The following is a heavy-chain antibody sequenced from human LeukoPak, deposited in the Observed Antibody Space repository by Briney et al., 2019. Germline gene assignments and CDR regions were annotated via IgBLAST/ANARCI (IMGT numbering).Heavy chain of an antibody. CDR3: ARRVRPYNWFDP. CDR2: IYYSGST. V-gene: IGHV4-39*01. Sequence: PSETLSLTCTVSGGSISSSSYYWGWIRQPPGKGLEWIGSIYYSGSTYYNPSLKSRVTISVDTSKNQFSLKLSSVTAADTAVYYCARRVRPYNWFDPWGQGTLVTVSS. J-gene: IGHJ5*02. CDR1: GGSISSSSYY.